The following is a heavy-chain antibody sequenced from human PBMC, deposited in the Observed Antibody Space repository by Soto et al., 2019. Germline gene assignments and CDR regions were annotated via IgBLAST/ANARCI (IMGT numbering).Heavy chain of an antibody. CDR3: GPDTLDY. V-gene: IGHV3-33*01. CDR2: IWYDGSNK. J-gene: IGHJ4*02. Sequence: GGSLRLSCAASGFMFRSHGMHWIRQAPGKGLEWVAVIWYDGSNKYYADSVKGRFTISRDNSKNTLYLQMNSLRVEDTAVYYCGPDTLDYWGQGTLVTVSS. CDR1: GFMFRSHG.